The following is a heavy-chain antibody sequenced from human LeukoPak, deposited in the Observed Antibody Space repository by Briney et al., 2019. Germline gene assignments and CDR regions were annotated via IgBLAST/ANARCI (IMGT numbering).Heavy chain of an antibody. Sequence: PSETLSLTCTVSGGSISSYYWSWIRQPAGKGLEWIGYIYYSDNTDYNPSLKSRVSISVDTSKNQFSLKLSSVTAADTAVYYCARHVGNSWYVAFDIWGQGTLVTVSS. D-gene: IGHD6-13*01. CDR3: ARHVGNSWYVAFDI. J-gene: IGHJ3*02. CDR1: GGSISSYY. CDR2: IYYSDNT. V-gene: IGHV4-59*08.